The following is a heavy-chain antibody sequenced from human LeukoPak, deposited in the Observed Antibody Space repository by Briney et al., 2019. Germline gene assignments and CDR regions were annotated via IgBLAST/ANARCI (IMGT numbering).Heavy chain of an antibody. V-gene: IGHV3-23*01. CDR3: ARDTGVVRGVIGY. D-gene: IGHD3-10*01. J-gene: IGHJ4*02. Sequence: PGGSLRLSCAASGFTFSSYAMSWVRQAPGKGLEWVSAISGSGGSTYYADSVKGRFTISRDNAKNSLYLQMNSLRAEDTAVYYCARDTGVVRGVIGYWGQGTLVTVSS. CDR1: GFTFSSYA. CDR2: ISGSGGST.